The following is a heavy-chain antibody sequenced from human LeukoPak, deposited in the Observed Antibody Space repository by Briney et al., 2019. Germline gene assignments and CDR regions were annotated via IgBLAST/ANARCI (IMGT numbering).Heavy chain of an antibody. CDR2: IRYDGSNK. Sequence: GGSLRLSCAASGFTFSNYDMHWVRQAPGKGLEWVAFIRYDGSNKNYADSVKGRFTISRDNSKNTLYLQMNSLRVDDTAVCYCAKSYDSSGYYYEQYFQHWGQGTLVTVSS. CDR1: GFTFSNYD. J-gene: IGHJ1*01. V-gene: IGHV3-30*02. CDR3: AKSYDSSGYYYEQYFQH. D-gene: IGHD3-22*01.